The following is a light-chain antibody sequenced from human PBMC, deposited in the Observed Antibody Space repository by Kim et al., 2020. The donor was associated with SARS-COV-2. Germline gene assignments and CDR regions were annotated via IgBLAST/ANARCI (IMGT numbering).Light chain of an antibody. CDR2: QDS. V-gene: IGLV3-1*01. J-gene: IGLJ2*01. CDR3: QAWDSSTVV. CDR1: KLGNKY. Sequence: SVAPGQTASITCSGVKLGNKYACGYKQKPGQSPVLVIYQDSKRPSGIPERFSGSNSGNTATLTISGTQAMDEADYYCQAWDSSTVVFGGGTQLTVL.